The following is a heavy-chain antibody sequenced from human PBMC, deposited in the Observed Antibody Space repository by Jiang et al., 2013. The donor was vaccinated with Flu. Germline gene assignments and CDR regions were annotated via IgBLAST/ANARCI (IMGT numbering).Heavy chain of an antibody. CDR2: IDPSDSYT. J-gene: IGHJ4*02. CDR3: ASGGDYYGSGSYWDY. CDR1: GYSFTSYW. V-gene: IGHV5-10-1*01. Sequence: GAEVKKPGESLRISCKGSGYSFTSYWISWVRQMPGKGLEWMGRIDPSDSYTNYSPSFQGHVTISADKSISTAYLQWSSLKASDTAMYYCASGGDYYGSGSYWDYWGQGTLVTVSS. D-gene: IGHD3-10*01.